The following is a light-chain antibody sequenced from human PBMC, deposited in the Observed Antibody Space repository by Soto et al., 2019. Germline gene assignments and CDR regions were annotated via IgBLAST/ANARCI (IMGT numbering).Light chain of an antibody. CDR2: AAS. V-gene: IGKV1-9*01. CDR3: QQLNSYPPT. CDR1: QGISSF. J-gene: IGKJ2*01. Sequence: DIQLIQSPSFLSASAGDRVTVTCRASQGISSFLAWYQQKPGKAPKLLIYAASTLQSGVPSRFSGTGSGTEFTLTISSLRPEDFATYHCQQLNSYPPTFGQGTKLEIK.